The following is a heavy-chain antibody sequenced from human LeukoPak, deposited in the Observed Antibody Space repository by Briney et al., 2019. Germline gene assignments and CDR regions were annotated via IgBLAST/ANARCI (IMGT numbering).Heavy chain of an antibody. J-gene: IGHJ4*02. CDR3: ARSRQNYDFLSGFDY. D-gene: IGHD3-3*01. Sequence: ASVTVSCKASGYTFTGYYKHWVRQPPGQGLEWMGWINPNSGGTNYAQKFQGRVTMTRDTSISTAYMELSRLRSDDTAVYYCARSRQNYDFLSGFDYWGQGTLVTVSS. CDR2: INPNSGGT. CDR1: GYTFTGYY. V-gene: IGHV1-2*02.